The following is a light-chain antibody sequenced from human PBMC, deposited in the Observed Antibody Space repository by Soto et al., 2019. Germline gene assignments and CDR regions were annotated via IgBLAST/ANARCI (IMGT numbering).Light chain of an antibody. CDR2: SAS. CDR3: QQRYSTPWA. CDR1: QSISSY. J-gene: IGKJ1*01. V-gene: IGKV1-39*01. Sequence: DIQMTQSPSSLSASVGDRVTITCRASQSISSYLNWYQQKPGKPPQLLIYSASSLQSGVPSRFSDSGSGTDFTLTISSLQPEDFATYYCQQRYSTPWAFCQGTKVEIK.